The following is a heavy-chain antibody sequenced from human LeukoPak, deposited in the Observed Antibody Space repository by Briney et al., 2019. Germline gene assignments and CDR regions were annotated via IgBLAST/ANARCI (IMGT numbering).Heavy chain of an antibody. CDR2: MNPNSGNT. CDR1: GYTFTSYG. D-gene: IGHD3-16*02. CDR3: ARGARLYDYVWGSYRTYYFDY. J-gene: IGHJ4*02. V-gene: IGHV1-8*02. Sequence: ASVKVSYKASGYTFTSYGISWVRQAPGQGLEWMGWMNPNSGNTGYAQKFQGRVTMTRNTSISTAYMELSSLRSEDTAVYYCARGARLYDYVWGSYRTYYFDYWGQGTLVTVSS.